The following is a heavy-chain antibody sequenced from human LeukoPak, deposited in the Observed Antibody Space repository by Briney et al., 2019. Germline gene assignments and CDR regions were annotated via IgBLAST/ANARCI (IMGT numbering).Heavy chain of an antibody. V-gene: IGHV1-2*02. CDR3: AIYPRNIVVVPAAI. Sequence: NPNSVATNYAQKFQGRVTMTRDTAISTDYMELSRLRSDDTAVYYCAIYPRNIVVVPAAIWGQGTLVTVSS. J-gene: IGHJ4*02. CDR2: NPNSVAT. D-gene: IGHD2-2*01.